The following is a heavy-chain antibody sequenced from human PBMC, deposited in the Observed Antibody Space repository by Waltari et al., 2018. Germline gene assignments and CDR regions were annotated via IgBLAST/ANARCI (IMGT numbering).Heavy chain of an antibody. CDR1: AFPFRTFG. CDR2: ISYDGSNK. Sequence: QVQLVESGGGVVQPGRSLRPSCAASAFPFRTFGMPWVRQAPGKGLEWVAVISYDGSNKFYAESVKGRFTISRDNSKNTLYLQMNSLRVEDTAVYFCAKERHPRWLQSTYFDYWGQGTLVTVSS. V-gene: IGHV3-30*18. J-gene: IGHJ4*02. CDR3: AKERHPRWLQSTYFDY. D-gene: IGHD5-12*01.